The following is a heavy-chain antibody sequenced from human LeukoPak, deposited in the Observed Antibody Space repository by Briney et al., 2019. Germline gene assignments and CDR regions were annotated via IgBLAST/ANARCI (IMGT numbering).Heavy chain of an antibody. CDR2: ISGSGGST. J-gene: IGHJ4*02. Sequence: GGSLRLSCAATGFTFSSYAMSWVRPAPGKGLEWVSAISGSGGSTYYADSLKGRFTISRDNSKNTLYLQMNSLRAEDTAVYYCAKDRGGRQDYWGQGTLVTVSS. D-gene: IGHD3-10*01. V-gene: IGHV3-23*01. CDR3: AKDRGGRQDY. CDR1: GFTFSSYA.